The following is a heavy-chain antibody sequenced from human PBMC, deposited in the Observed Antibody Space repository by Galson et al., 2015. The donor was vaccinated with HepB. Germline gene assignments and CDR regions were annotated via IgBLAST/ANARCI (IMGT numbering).Heavy chain of an antibody. CDR3: ARLSYDTSETYLDPIEYWFFDL. Sequence: QSGAEVKKPGESLKISCKGSGYSFSNYWIGWVRQMPGKGLEWMGIIDPGDSDTRYSPSFQGQVTISADKSISTAYLQWSSLKASDTAMYYCARLSYDTSETYLDPIEYWFFDLWGRGTLVTVSS. CDR2: IDPGDSDT. CDR1: GYSFSNYW. V-gene: IGHV5-51*01. J-gene: IGHJ2*01. D-gene: IGHD3-10*01.